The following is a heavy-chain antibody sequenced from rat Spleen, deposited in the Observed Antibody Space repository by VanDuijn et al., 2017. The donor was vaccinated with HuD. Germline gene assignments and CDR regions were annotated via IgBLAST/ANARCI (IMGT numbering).Heavy chain of an antibody. Sequence: EVQLVESGGGLVQPGRSLKLSCAASGFTFSNYGMHWIRQAPTKGLEWVASISLGGGNTYSRDSVRGRFTISRDNAKSTLYLQMDSLRSEDTATYYCARQFFITTTTGFAYWGQGTLVTVSS. V-gene: IGHV5-19*01. CDR3: ARQFFITTTTGFAY. D-gene: IGHD1-10*01. CDR1: GFTFSNYG. J-gene: IGHJ3*01. CDR2: ISLGGGNT.